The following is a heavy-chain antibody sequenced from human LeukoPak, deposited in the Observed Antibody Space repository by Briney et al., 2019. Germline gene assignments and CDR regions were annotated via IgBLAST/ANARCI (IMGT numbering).Heavy chain of an antibody. CDR2: ISGYNGNT. Sequence: ASVKVSCKASGYTFTSYGISWVRQAPGQGLEWMGWISGYNGNTNYAQKLQGRVTMTTDTSTSTGYMELRSLRADDTAVYYCARVAGLGWFDPWGQGTLVTVPS. V-gene: IGHV1-18*01. CDR3: ARVAGLGWFDP. J-gene: IGHJ5*02. CDR1: GYTFTSYG.